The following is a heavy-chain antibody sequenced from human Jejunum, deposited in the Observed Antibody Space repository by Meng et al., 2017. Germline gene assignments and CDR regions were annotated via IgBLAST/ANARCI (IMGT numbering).Heavy chain of an antibody. CDR1: GISFSSYV. Sequence: EVQLLESGGGLVQPGESLRLSCVVSGISFSSYVMTWVRQAPGKGLEWVAAISGSGGSTYYADSVKGRFTIYRDNAKNTLVLQMNSLSPEDTAIYYCARLIVVVAATPPDWGQGTLVTVSS. CDR3: ARLIVVVAATPPD. CDR2: ISGSGGST. J-gene: IGHJ4*02. D-gene: IGHD2-21*02. V-gene: IGHV3-23*01.